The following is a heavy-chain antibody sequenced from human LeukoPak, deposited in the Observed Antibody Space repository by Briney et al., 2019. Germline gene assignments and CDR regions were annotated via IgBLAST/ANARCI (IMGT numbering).Heavy chain of an antibody. D-gene: IGHD1-1*01. CDR3: ARALPPSVNTPWK. J-gene: IGHJ4*02. V-gene: IGHV3-74*01. CDR1: GFTFSSYW. Sequence: GGSLRLSCAASGFTFSSYWMHWVRHAPGKGLVWVSRISSDGSSTSYADSVKGRFTIFRDNAKNTLYLQMNSLGAEDTAVYYCARALPPSVNTPWKWGQRTQVTVSS. CDR2: ISSDGSST.